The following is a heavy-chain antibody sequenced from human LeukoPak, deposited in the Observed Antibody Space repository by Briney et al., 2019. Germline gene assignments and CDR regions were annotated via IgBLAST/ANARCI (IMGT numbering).Heavy chain of an antibody. CDR3: ARGGAIPLYYYYYYMDV. Sequence: SETLSLTCAVYGGSFSGYYWSWIRQPPGKGLEWIGEINHSGGTNYNPSLKSRVTISVDTSKNQFSLKLSSVTAADTAVYYCARGGAIPLYYYYYYMDVWGKGTTVTVSS. D-gene: IGHD2-2*02. CDR2: INHSGGT. CDR1: GGSFSGYY. V-gene: IGHV4-34*01. J-gene: IGHJ6*03.